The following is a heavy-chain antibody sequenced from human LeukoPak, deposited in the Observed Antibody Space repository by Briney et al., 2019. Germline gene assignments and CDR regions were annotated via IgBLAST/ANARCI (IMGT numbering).Heavy chain of an antibody. D-gene: IGHD6-19*01. CDR1: GGSFSGYY. CDR2: INHSGST. Sequence: HSETLSLTCAVYGGSFSGYYWSWIRQPPGKGLEWIGEINHSGSTNYNPSLKSRVTISVDTSKNQFSLKLSSVTAADTAVYYCARRKAVAGYTFDYWGQGTLVTVSS. V-gene: IGHV4-34*01. CDR3: ARRKAVAGYTFDY. J-gene: IGHJ4*02.